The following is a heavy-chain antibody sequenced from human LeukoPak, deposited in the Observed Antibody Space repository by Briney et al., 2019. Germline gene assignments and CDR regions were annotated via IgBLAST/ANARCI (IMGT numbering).Heavy chain of an antibody. D-gene: IGHD3-10*01. CDR3: ATDGWFGDRLLLDDYYGMDV. V-gene: IGHV1-24*01. CDR2: FDPEDGET. Sequence: GASVKVSCKVSGYTLTELSMHWVRQAPGKGLEWMGGFDPEDGETIYAQKFQGRVTMTEDTSTDTAYMELSSLRSEDTAVYYCATDGWFGDRLLLDDYYGMDVWGQGTTVTVSS. J-gene: IGHJ6*02. CDR1: GYTLTELS.